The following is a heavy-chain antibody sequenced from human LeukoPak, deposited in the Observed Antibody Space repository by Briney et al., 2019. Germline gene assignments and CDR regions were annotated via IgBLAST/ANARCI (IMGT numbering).Heavy chain of an antibody. V-gene: IGHV3-74*01. D-gene: IGHD3-3*01. CDR1: GFTFSNYW. Sequence: GGSLRLSCAASGFTFSNYWLHWVRQGPGKGLVWVSRIHSDGSSTSYADSVKGRFTISRDNAKNTVFLQMNSLRGEDTAIYYCARSRWLEGVDVWGQGTRSPSP. CDR3: ARSRWLEGVDV. CDR2: IHSDGSST. J-gene: IGHJ6*02.